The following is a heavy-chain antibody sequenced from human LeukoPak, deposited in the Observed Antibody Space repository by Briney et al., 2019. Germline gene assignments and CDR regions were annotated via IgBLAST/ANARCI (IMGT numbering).Heavy chain of an antibody. Sequence: PGGSLRLSCAASGFSFDDNAMYWVRQAPGKGLEWVSLISGDGATTYYADSVRGRFTISRDNAKNSLYLQMNSLRAEDTAVYYCARIMVATTREAFDYWGQGTLVTVSS. CDR1: GFSFDDNA. J-gene: IGHJ4*02. CDR3: ARIMVATTREAFDY. D-gene: IGHD5-12*01. V-gene: IGHV3-43*02. CDR2: ISGDGATT.